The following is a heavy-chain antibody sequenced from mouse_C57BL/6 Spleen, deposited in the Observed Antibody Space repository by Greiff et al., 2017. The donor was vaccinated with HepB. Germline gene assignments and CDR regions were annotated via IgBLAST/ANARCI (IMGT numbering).Heavy chain of an antibody. V-gene: IGHV1-22*01. CDR2: INPNNGGT. Sequence: EVKLMESGPELVKPGASVKMSCKASGYTFTDYNMHWVKQSHGKSLEWIGYINPNNGGTSYNQKFKGKATLTVNKSSSTAYMELRSLTSEDSAVYYCARDYYGSSYQFAYWGQGTLVTVSA. J-gene: IGHJ3*01. D-gene: IGHD1-1*01. CDR1: GYTFTDYN. CDR3: ARDYYGSSYQFAY.